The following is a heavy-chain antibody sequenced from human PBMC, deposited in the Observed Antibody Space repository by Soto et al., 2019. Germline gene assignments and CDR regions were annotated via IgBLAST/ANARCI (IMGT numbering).Heavy chain of an antibody. Sequence: QVQLVESGGGVVQPGRSLRLSCAASGFTFSSFGMHWVRQAPGKGLEWVAVIWYDGINKYYADSVKGRFTISRDNSKNTVYLQMTTVRAEDTAVYFCARDAAGYRTGWYPYWGQGTVVTVSS. J-gene: IGHJ4*02. CDR3: ARDAAGYRTGWYPY. V-gene: IGHV3-33*01. CDR1: GFTFSSFG. CDR2: IWYDGINK. D-gene: IGHD6-19*01.